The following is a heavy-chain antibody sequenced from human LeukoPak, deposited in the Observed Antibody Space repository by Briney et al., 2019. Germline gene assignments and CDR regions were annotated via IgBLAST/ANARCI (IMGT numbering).Heavy chain of an antibody. D-gene: IGHD3-3*01. Sequence: PGGSLRLSCAASGFTYSSDATSWVRQAPGKGLEWVSAISGSGGSTYYADSVKGRFTISRDNSKNTLYLQMNSLRAEDTAVYYCAKDGYYDFWSGYPYYFDYWGQGTLVTVSS. J-gene: IGHJ4*02. CDR2: ISGSGGST. V-gene: IGHV3-23*01. CDR1: GFTYSSDA. CDR3: AKDGYYDFWSGYPYYFDY.